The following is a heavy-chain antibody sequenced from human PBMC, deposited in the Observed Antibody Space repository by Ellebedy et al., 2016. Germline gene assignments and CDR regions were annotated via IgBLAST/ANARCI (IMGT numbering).Heavy chain of an antibody. D-gene: IGHD2-2*01. V-gene: IGHV3-23*01. CDR2: ITGDTGTT. CDR1: GFTLNNYA. Sequence: GGSLRLSCAASGFTLNNYAMTWIRQAAGEGLEWISAITGDTGTTYYADSVKGRFTISRDNSKNTLYLQMNSLRAEDTAVYYCASLQSYCISCESDVWGQGTTVTVSS. CDR3: ASLQSYCISCESDV. J-gene: IGHJ6*02.